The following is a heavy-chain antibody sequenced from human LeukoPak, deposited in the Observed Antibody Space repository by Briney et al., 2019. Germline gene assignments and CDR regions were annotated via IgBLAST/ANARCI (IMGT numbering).Heavy chain of an antibody. V-gene: IGHV3-33*01. Sequence: GGSLRLSCAASGFTFSSYGMHWVRRAPGKGLEWVAVIWYDGSNKYYADSVKGRFTISRDNSKNTLYLQMNSLRAEDTAVYYCARDYYDSSGYYTNWGEETLVTVSS. D-gene: IGHD3-22*01. CDR2: IWYDGSNK. CDR3: ARDYYDSSGYYTN. CDR1: GFTFSSYG. J-gene: IGHJ4*02.